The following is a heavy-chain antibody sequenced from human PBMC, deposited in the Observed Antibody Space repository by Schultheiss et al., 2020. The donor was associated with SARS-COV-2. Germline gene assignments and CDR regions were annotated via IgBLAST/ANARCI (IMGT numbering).Heavy chain of an antibody. CDR1: GYTFTGYY. D-gene: IGHD2-2*01. V-gene: IGHV1-2*06. CDR2: INANSGGT. Sequence: ASVKVSCKASGYTFTGYYMHWVRQAPGQGLEWMGRINANSGGTNYAQKFQGRVTMTRDTSISTAYMELSRLRSDDTAVYYCARGLGYCSSTSCYPFDYWGQGTLVTVSS. J-gene: IGHJ4*02. CDR3: ARGLGYCSSTSCYPFDY.